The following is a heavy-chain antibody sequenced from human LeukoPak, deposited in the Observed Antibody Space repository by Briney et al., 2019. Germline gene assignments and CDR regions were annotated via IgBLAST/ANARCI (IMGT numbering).Heavy chain of an antibody. Sequence: GGSLRLSCAASGFTIDDYAMHWVRQAPGKGLEWVSLISGDGGSTYYADSVKGRFTISRDNSKNSLYLQMNSLRTEDTALYYCAKVFTETKDFDYWGQGTLVTVSS. CDR3: AKVFTETKDFDY. J-gene: IGHJ4*02. CDR1: GFTIDDYA. V-gene: IGHV3-43*02. CDR2: ISGDGGST.